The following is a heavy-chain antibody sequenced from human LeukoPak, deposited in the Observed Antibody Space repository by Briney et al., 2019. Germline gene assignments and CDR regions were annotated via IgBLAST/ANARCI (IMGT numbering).Heavy chain of an antibody. V-gene: IGHV4-31*03. Sequence: PSEPLSLTCTVSGRSISSGGYYWIWIPQHPGKGLEWFGYIYYSGSTYYNPALKSRVTISVDTSKNQFSLKLSSVTAADTAVYYCARAVDGSDAFDIWGQGTMVTVSS. CDR1: GRSISSGGYY. CDR3: ARAVDGSDAFDI. J-gene: IGHJ3*02. CDR2: IYYSGST. D-gene: IGHD1-14*01.